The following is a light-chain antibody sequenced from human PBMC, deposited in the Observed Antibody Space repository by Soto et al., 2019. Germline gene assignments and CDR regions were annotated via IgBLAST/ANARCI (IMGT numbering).Light chain of an antibody. CDR2: AAS. V-gene: IGKV3-15*01. Sequence: EIVMTQSPATLSASLGERATLSCRTSQSVSTNLAWYQQNPGQAPRLLIYAASTMATGIPARFSGSGSGTEFTLTISSLQSEDFAVYFCQKYNNWPRTFGQGTKVEIK. CDR3: QKYNNWPRT. CDR1: QSVSTN. J-gene: IGKJ1*01.